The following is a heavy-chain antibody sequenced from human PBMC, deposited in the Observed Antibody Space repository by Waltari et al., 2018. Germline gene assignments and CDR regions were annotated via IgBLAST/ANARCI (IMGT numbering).Heavy chain of an antibody. CDR1: GYTFTDYY. CDR2: VDPEEGET. J-gene: IGHJ4*02. CDR3: ATRPTSEGYYYGSGSTDY. V-gene: IGHV1-69-2*01. Sequence: EVQLVQSGAEVKKPGATVKISCKVSGYTFTDYYMHWVQQAPGKGLEWMGLVDPEEGETIYAEKFQGRVTITADTSTDTAYMELSSLRSEDTAVYYCATRPTSEGYYYGSGSTDYWGQGTLVTVSS. D-gene: IGHD3-10*01.